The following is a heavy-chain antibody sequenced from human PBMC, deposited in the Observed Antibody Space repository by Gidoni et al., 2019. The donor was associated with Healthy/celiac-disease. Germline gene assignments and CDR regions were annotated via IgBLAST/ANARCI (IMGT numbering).Heavy chain of an antibody. Sequence: QVQLQQWGAGLLKPSETLSLTCAVYGGSFSGYYWSWICQPPGKGLEWIGEINHSGSTNYNPSLKSRVTISVDTSKNQFSLKLSSVTAADTAVYYCARGPYCSSTSCQDYWGQGTLVTVSS. J-gene: IGHJ4*02. D-gene: IGHD2-2*01. CDR3: ARGPYCSSTSCQDY. V-gene: IGHV4-34*01. CDR2: INHSGST. CDR1: GGSFSGYY.